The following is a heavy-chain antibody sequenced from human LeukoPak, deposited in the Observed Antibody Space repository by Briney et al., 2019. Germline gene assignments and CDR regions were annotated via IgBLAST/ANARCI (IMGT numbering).Heavy chain of an antibody. Sequence: GGSLRLSCAASGFTFSSYAMSWVRQAPGKGLEWVSTISGSGGRTYYADSVKGRFTISRDNSNNTLSLQMTSLRAGDTAVYYCAKDHDALVPAAQFDYWGQGTLVTVSS. D-gene: IGHD2-2*01. CDR3: AKDHDALVPAAQFDY. CDR1: GFTFSSYA. V-gene: IGHV3-23*01. CDR2: ISGSGGRT. J-gene: IGHJ4*02.